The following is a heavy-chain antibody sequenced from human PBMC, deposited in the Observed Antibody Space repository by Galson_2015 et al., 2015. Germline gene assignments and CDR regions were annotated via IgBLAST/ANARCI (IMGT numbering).Heavy chain of an antibody. D-gene: IGHD5-18*01. Sequence: SLRLSCAASGFTFSTYSMNWVRQAPGKGLEWVSYISSSSSTMYYADSVKGRFTISRDNAKNPLYLQMNTLRDEDTAVYYCARVPGYSYGYYDWWGQGTLVTVSS. CDR1: GFTFSTYS. CDR2: ISSSSSTM. CDR3: ARVPGYSYGYYDW. V-gene: IGHV3-48*02. J-gene: IGHJ4*02.